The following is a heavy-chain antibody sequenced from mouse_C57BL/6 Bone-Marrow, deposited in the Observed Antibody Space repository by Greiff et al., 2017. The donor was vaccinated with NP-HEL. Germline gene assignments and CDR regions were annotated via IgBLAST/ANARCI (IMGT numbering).Heavy chain of an antibody. CDR1: GFTFSSYG. CDR2: ISSGGSYT. Sequence: EVMLVESGGDLVKPGGSLKLSCAASGFTFSSYGMSWVRQTPDKRLEWVATISSGGSYTYYPDSVKGRFTISRDNAKNTLYLQMSSLKSEDTAMYYCATYYYGSSYWGQGTTLTVSS. D-gene: IGHD1-1*01. CDR3: ATYYYGSSY. J-gene: IGHJ2*01. V-gene: IGHV5-6*02.